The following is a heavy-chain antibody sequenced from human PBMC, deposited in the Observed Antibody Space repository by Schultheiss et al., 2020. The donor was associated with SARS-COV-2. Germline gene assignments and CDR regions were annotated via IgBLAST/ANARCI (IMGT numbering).Heavy chain of an antibody. D-gene: IGHD6-19*01. J-gene: IGHJ4*02. CDR3: ARELTVAGTTFNFDY. V-gene: IGHV4-30-4*01. CDR1: GGSISSGDYY. CDR2: IYYSGST. Sequence: SETLSLTCTVSGGSISSGDYYWSWIRQPPGKGLEWIGYIYYSGSTYYNPSLKSRVTISVDTSKNQFSLKLSSVTAADTAVYYCARELTVAGTTFNFDYWGQGTLVTVSS.